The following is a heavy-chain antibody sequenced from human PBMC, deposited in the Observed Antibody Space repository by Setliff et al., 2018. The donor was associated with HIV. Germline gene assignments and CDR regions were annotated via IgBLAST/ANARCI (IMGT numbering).Heavy chain of an antibody. CDR1: RDIFSSYG. J-gene: IGHJ4*02. Sequence: GASVKVSCKASRDIFSSYGITWVRQAPGQGLEWMGWISAYNGNTLYAQKFQGRVTMTTDTSTSTAYMDLRSLRSDDTAVYYCARAGRGGGSYWTFDYWGQGTLVTVSS. CDR2: ISAYNGNT. CDR3: ARAGRGGGSYWTFDY. D-gene: IGHD1-26*01. V-gene: IGHV1-18*01.